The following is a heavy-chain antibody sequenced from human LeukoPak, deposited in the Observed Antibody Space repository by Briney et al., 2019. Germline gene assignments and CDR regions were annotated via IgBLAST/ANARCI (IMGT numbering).Heavy chain of an antibody. CDR3: ARGSNSSPPPNLDY. V-gene: IGHV1-8*01. D-gene: IGHD6-13*01. Sequence: GASVKVSCKASGYTFTSYDINWVRQATGQGLEWMGWMNPNSGNTGYAQKFQSRVTITRNTSISTAYMELSSLRSEDTAVYYCARGSNSSPPPNLDYWGQGTLVTVSS. CDR1: GYTFTSYD. CDR2: MNPNSGNT. J-gene: IGHJ4*02.